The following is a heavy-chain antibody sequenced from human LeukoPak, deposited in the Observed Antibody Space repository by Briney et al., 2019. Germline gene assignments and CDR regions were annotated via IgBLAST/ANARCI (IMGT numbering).Heavy chain of an antibody. D-gene: IGHD3-10*01. CDR1: GFTFSSYA. J-gene: IGHJ4*02. V-gene: IGHV3-23*01. CDR3: ANTPSTLWFGELLAYFDY. Sequence: GASLRLSCAASGFTFSSYAMSWVLQAPGKGLEWVSAISGSGGSTYYADSVKGRFTISRDNSKNTLYLQVNSLRAEDTAVYYCANTPSTLWFGELLAYFDYWGQGTLVTVSS. CDR2: ISGSGGST.